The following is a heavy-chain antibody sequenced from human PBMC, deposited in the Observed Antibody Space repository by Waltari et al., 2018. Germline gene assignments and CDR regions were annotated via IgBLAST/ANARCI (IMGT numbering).Heavy chain of an antibody. V-gene: IGHV4-39*07. D-gene: IGHD2-15*01. CDR3: ARTGYCSGGSCYSVTNYYYYGMDV. CDR2: IYYSGST. CDR1: GGSISSSSYY. J-gene: IGHJ6*02. Sequence: QLQLQESGPGLVKPSETLSLTCTVSGGSISSSSYYWGWIRQPPGKGLEWIGSIYYSGSTYYNPSLKSRVTISVDTSKNQFSLKLSSVTAADTAVYYCARTGYCSGGSCYSVTNYYYYGMDVWGQGT.